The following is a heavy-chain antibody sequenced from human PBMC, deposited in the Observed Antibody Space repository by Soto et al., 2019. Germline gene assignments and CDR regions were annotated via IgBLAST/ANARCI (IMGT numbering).Heavy chain of an antibody. CDR3: ARVVLSITRGAFDA. Sequence: QVQLQESGPGLVKPSGTLSLTCAVSGGSISSSHWWTWVRQSPGKGLEYIGEISHSGTSNSHPSLNSRVTLSVDRSKNHFSLSLTSVSAADTAVYYCARVVLSITRGAFDAWGQGTPDIVSS. CDR1: GGSISSSHW. J-gene: IGHJ3*01. V-gene: IGHV4-4*02. D-gene: IGHD1-20*01. CDR2: ISHSGTS.